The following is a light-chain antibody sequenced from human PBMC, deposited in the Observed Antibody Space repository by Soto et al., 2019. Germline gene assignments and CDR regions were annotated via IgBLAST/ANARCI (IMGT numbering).Light chain of an antibody. V-gene: IGKV3-15*01. J-gene: IGKJ1*01. CDR3: QQYNNRPWT. CDR1: QSVSSN. Sequence: EIVMTQSPATLSLSPGERATLSCMASQSVSSNLAWYQQKPGQAPRLLIYGASTRATGIPARFSGSGSGTEFTLTISSLQSEDFAVYYCQQYNNRPWTFGQGTKEEIK. CDR2: GAS.